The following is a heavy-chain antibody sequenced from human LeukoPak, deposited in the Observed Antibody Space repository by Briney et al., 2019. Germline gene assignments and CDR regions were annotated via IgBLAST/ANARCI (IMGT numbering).Heavy chain of an antibody. D-gene: IGHD5-12*01. CDR3: ARDPDGGYRFGY. J-gene: IGHJ4*02. Sequence: PVRSLRLSCAASGFTVSSNYMSWVRQAPGKGLEWVSVIYSGGTTYYADSVKGRFTISRDNSKNTLYLQMNSLRAEDTAVYYCARDPDGGYRFGYWGQGTLVTVSS. V-gene: IGHV3-53*01. CDR2: IYSGGTT. CDR1: GFTVSSNY.